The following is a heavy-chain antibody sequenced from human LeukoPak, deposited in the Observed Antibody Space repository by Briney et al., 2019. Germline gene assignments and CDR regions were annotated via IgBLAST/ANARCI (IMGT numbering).Heavy chain of an antibody. CDR1: GGSFSGYY. J-gene: IGHJ3*02. CDR3: ARTRRITMVRGPKPRAFDI. Sequence: SETLSLTCAVYGGSFSGYYWSWIRQPPGKGLEWIGEINHSGSTNYNPSPKSRVTISVDTSKNQFSLKLSSVTAADTAVYYCARTRRITMVRGPKPRAFDIWGQGTMVTVSS. D-gene: IGHD3-10*01. CDR2: INHSGST. V-gene: IGHV4-34*01.